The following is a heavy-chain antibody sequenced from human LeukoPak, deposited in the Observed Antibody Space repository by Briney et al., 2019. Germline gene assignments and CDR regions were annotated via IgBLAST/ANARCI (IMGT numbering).Heavy chain of an antibody. CDR2: VNYWGNT. J-gene: IGHJ4*02. Sequence: SQTLSLTCVVDGGSLRDHFWSWIRQPPGKTLEWIGEVNYWGNTNYSPSLKSRVTISIDASKKQVSLRLNSVTAADTAVYYCARDCYYGSGSYCFWGQGTLVSVSS. CDR3: ARDCYYGSGSYCF. D-gene: IGHD3-10*01. CDR1: GGSLRDHF. V-gene: IGHV4-34*01.